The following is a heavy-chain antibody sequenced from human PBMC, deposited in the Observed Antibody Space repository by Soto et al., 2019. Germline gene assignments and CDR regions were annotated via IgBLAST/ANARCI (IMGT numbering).Heavy chain of an antibody. CDR2: ISSSGSTI. D-gene: IGHD1-1*01. Sequence: PGGSLRLSCAASGFTFSDYYMSWIRQSPGKGLEWISYISSSGSTIYYADSVKGRFTISRDNAKNSLYLQMNSLRAEDTAVYYCVGGTTAPIDYWGQGTLVTVSS. V-gene: IGHV3-11*01. CDR3: VGGTTAPIDY. J-gene: IGHJ4*02. CDR1: GFTFSDYY.